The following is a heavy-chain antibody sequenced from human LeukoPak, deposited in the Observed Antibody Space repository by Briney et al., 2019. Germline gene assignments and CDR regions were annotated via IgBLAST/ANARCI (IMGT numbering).Heavy chain of an antibody. V-gene: IGHV3-23*01. CDR2: ISGSGT. D-gene: IGHD1-26*01. J-gene: IGHJ3*02. CDR1: GFTFRSYA. CDR3: AKALRDGSSGERDAFDI. Sequence: GGSLRLSCATSGFTFRSYAMIWVRQAPERGLQWVSGISGSGTYYADFAKGRFTISRDNSKNTLYLQMNSLRAEDTAVYYCAKALRDGSSGERDAFDIWGQGTMVTVSS.